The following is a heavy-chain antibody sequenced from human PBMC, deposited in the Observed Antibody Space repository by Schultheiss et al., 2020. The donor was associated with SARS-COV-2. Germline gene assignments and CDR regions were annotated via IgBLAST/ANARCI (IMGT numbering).Heavy chain of an antibody. D-gene: IGHD3-3*01. CDR2: INHSGST. J-gene: IGHJ3*02. CDR1: GSSISSYY. V-gene: IGHV4-59*08. Sequence: SETLSLTCTASGSSISSYYWRWIRQPPGKGLEWIGEINHSGSTNYNPSLKSRVTISVDTSKNQFSLKLSSVTAADTAVYYCARLTPLTIFGVVTDRPDAFDIWAQGTSVTVSS. CDR3: ARLTPLTIFGVVTDRPDAFDI.